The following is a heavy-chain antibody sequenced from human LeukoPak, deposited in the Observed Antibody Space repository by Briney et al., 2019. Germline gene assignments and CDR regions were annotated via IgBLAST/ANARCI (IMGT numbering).Heavy chain of an antibody. J-gene: IGHJ4*02. D-gene: IGHD3-22*01. CDR3: ARVVVVITDSSYYFDY. CDR1: GYTFTGYY. V-gene: IGHV1-2*06. Sequence: ASVKVSCKASGYTFTGYYMHWVRQAPGQGLEWMGRINPNSGGTNYAQKFQGRATMTRDTSISTAYMELSRLRSDDTAVYYCARVVVVITDSSYYFDYWGQGTLVTVSS. CDR2: INPNSGGT.